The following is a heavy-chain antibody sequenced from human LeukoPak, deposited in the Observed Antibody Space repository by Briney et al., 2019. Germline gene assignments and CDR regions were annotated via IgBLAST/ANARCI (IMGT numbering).Heavy chain of an antibody. D-gene: IGHD3-22*01. CDR3: ARRSGLENHYYDSSGYYE. V-gene: IGHV4-39*07. CDR1: GGSISSSSYY. CDR2: IYYSGST. J-gene: IGHJ4*02. Sequence: PSETLSLTCTVSGGSISSSSYYWGWIRQPPGKGLEWIGSIYYSGSTYYNPSLKSRVTISVDTSKNQFSLKLSSVTAADTAVYYCARRSGLENHYYDSSGYYEWGQGTLVTVSS.